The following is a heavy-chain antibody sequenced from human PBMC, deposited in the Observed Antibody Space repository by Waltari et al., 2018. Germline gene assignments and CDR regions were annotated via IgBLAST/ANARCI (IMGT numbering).Heavy chain of an antibody. V-gene: IGHV3-7*01. Sequence: EVQLVESGGGLVQPGGSLRLSCAASGFPFSSYWMSWVRQAPGKGLEWVANIKQDGSEKYYVDSVKGRFTISRDNAKNSLYLQMNSLRAEDTAVYYCARSPRYSFYFDYWGQGTLVTVSS. CDR1: GFPFSSYW. CDR2: IKQDGSEK. J-gene: IGHJ4*02. D-gene: IGHD2-21*01. CDR3: ARSPRYSFYFDY.